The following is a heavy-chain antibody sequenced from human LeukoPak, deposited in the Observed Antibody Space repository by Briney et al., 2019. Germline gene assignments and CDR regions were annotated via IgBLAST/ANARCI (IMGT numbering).Heavy chain of an antibody. CDR1: RVIFNMYT. V-gene: IGHV3-21*06. CDR2: ISPGNNYI. J-gene: IGHJ5*02. Sequence: PGGSLRLSCTASRVIFNMYTMNWVRQVPGKGLEWVSSISPGNNYIYYADSVKGRFTISRDNSENSLYLQMSSLRADDTAMYYCTRGNWFNPWGQGTLVTVSS. CDR3: TRGNWFNP.